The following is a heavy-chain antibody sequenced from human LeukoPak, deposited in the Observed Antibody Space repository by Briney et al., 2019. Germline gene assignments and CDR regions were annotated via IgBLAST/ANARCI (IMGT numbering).Heavy chain of an antibody. J-gene: IGHJ3*02. Sequence: SETLSLTCTVSGGSISSGSYYWSWIRQPAGKGLEWIGRIYTSGSTNYNPSLKSRVTMSVDTSKNQFSLKLSSVTAADTAVYYCARDYGRPPQNSGAFDIWGQGTMVTVSS. CDR1: GGSISSGSYY. D-gene: IGHD4-23*01. CDR3: ARDYGRPPQNSGAFDI. V-gene: IGHV4-61*02. CDR2: IYTSGST.